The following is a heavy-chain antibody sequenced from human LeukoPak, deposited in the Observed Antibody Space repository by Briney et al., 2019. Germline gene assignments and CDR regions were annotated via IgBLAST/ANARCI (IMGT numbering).Heavy chain of an antibody. V-gene: IGHV4-34*01. Sequence: SETLSLTCAVYGGSFSGYYWSWIRQPPGKGLEWIGEINHSGSTNYNPSLKSRVTISVDTSKNQFSLKLSSVTAADTAVYYCARVLGYCSSTSCPDYWGQGTLVTVSP. D-gene: IGHD2-2*01. J-gene: IGHJ4*02. CDR2: INHSGST. CDR3: ARVLGYCSSTSCPDY. CDR1: GGSFSGYY.